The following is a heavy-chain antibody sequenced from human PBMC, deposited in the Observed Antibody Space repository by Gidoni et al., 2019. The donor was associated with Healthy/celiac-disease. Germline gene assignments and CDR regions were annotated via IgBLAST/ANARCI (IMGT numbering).Heavy chain of an antibody. CDR2: IYYSGST. D-gene: IGHD2-21*02. Sequence: TVSGGSISSYYWSWIRQPPGKGLEWIGYIYYSGSTNYNPSLKSRVTISVDTSKNQFSLKLSSVTAADTAVYYCARSYCGGDCPVNYFDYWGQGTLVTVSS. CDR1: GGSISSYY. V-gene: IGHV4-59*01. J-gene: IGHJ4*02. CDR3: ARSYCGGDCPVNYFDY.